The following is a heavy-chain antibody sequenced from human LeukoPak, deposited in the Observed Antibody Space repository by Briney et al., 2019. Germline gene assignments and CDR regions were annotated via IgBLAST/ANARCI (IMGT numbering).Heavy chain of an antibody. CDR2: ISSNGGST. J-gene: IGHJ4*02. V-gene: IGHV3-64D*06. CDR3: VKDWVYSYGPVGGYYFDY. D-gene: IGHD5-18*01. CDR1: GFTFSSYA. Sequence: GGSLRLPCSASGFTFSSYAMHWVRQAPGKGLEYVSAISSNGGSTYYADSVKGRFTISRDNSKNTLYLQMSSLRAEDTAVYYCVKDWVYSYGPVGGYYFDYWGQGTLVTVSS.